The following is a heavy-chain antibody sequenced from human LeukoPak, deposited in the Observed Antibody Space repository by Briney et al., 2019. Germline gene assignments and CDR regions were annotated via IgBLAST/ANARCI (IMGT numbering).Heavy chain of an antibody. Sequence: ASVKVSCKASGYTFTSYDINWVRQATGQGLEWMGWMNPNSGNTGYAQKFQGRVTMTRNTSISTAYMELSSLRSEDTAVYYCARTGSDILTGYNLGHWGQGTLVTVSS. CDR3: ARTGSDILTGYNLGH. J-gene: IGHJ4*02. CDR1: GYTFTSYD. D-gene: IGHD3-9*01. V-gene: IGHV1-8*01. CDR2: MNPNSGNT.